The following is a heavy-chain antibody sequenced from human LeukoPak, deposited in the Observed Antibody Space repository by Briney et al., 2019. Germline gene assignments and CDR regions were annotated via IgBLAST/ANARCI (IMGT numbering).Heavy chain of an antibody. D-gene: IGHD3-3*01. CDR2: IYYSGST. CDR3: ARQGEYDFSLDY. CDR1: GGSISSSSYY. V-gene: IGHV4-39*01. J-gene: IGHJ4*02. Sequence: SETLSLTCTVSGGSISSSSYYWGWIRQPPGKGLEWIGSIYYSGSTYYNPSLKSRVTISVDTSKNQFPLKLSSVTAADTAVYYCARQGEYDFSLDYWGQGTLVTVSS.